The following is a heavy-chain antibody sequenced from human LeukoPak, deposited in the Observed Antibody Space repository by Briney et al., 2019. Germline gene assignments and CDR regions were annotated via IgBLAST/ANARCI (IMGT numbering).Heavy chain of an antibody. J-gene: IGHJ4*02. Sequence: GGSLRLSCAASGFTFSSYGMHWVRQAPGKGLEWVAVISYDGSNKYYADSVKGRFTISRDNSKNTLYLQMNSLRAEDTAVYYCASLSGWEFYEIDYWGQGTLVTVSS. CDR2: ISYDGSNK. V-gene: IGHV3-30*03. D-gene: IGHD1-26*01. CDR3: ASLSGWEFYEIDY. CDR1: GFTFSSYG.